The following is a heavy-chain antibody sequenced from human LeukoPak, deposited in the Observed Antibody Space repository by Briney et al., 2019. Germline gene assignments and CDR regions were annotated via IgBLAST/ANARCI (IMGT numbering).Heavy chain of an antibody. CDR2: VTSSGGST. D-gene: IGHD1-20*01. CDR3: AKMGYNWNDGADY. V-gene: IGHV3-23*01. CDR1: GFAFSSYA. Sequence: GGSLRLSCTASGFAFSSYAMSWVRQAPGKGLEWVSTVTSSGGSTYYADSVKGRFTLSRDNSRNTLYLQMNSLRVEDTAVYYCAKMGYNWNDGADYWGQGTLVTVSS. J-gene: IGHJ4*02.